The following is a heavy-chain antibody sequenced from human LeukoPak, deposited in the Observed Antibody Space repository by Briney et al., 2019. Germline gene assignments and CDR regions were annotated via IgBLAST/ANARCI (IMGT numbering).Heavy chain of an antibody. D-gene: IGHD3-22*01. CDR3: TRNRKSRPRNNDSSGYYYLTNWFDP. CDR2: IRSKAYGGTT. CDR1: GFTFGDYA. V-gene: IGHV3-49*03. Sequence: GGSLRLSCTASGFTFGDYAMSWFRQAPGKGLEWVGFIRSKAYGGTTEYAASVKGRFTISRDDSKSIAYLQMNSLKTEDTAVYYCTRNRKSRPRNNDSSGYYYLTNWFDPWGQGTLVTVSS. J-gene: IGHJ5*02.